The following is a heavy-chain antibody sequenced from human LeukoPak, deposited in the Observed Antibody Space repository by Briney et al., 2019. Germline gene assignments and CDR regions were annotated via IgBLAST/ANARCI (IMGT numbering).Heavy chain of an antibody. J-gene: IGHJ4*02. CDR2: MSPNSGNT. D-gene: IGHD3-16*01. V-gene: IGHV1-8*01. CDR3: ARGVGDLGDY. CDR1: GYTFTSYD. Sequence: GASVKVSCKASGYTFTSYDINWVRQATGQGLEWMGRMSPNSGNTDYAQKFQGRVTMTRNTSISTAYMELSSLRSEDTAVYYCARGVGDLGDYWGQGTLVTVSS.